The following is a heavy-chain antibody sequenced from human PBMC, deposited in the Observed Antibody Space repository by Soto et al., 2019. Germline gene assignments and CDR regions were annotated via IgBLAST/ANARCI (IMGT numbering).Heavy chain of an antibody. Sequence: QLQLQESGPGLVKPSETLSLTCTVSGGSISSSSHYWGWIRQPPGKGLEWIGSIYYSGSTYYNPSLKSRVTISVDTSKNQVSLKLSYVTAADTAVYYCATPRRGYGGYDRFDYWGQGTLVTVSS. J-gene: IGHJ4*02. D-gene: IGHD5-12*01. CDR3: ATPRRGYGGYDRFDY. CDR2: IYYSGST. CDR1: GGSISSSSHY. V-gene: IGHV4-39*01.